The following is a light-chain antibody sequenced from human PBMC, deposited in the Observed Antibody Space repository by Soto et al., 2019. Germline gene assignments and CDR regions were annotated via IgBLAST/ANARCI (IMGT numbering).Light chain of an antibody. V-gene: IGKV1-17*03. CDR1: QGISNY. CDR3: QQSYSNPIT. CDR2: AAS. Sequence: DIQMTHSPAAMSASIGARFNITCRASQGISNYLAWFQQKPGQIPKRLIYAASSLQSGVPSRFRGSGSGTEFTLTISSLKPEDVATYYCQQSYSNPITFGQGTRLEIK. J-gene: IGKJ5*01.